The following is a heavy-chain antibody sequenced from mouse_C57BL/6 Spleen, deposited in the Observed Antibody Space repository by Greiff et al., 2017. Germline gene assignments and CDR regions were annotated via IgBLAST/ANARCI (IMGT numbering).Heavy chain of an antibody. V-gene: IGHV1-15*01. CDR3: TRKGNYDYSTRYFDV. CDR1: GYTFTDYE. Sequence: VKLMESGAELVRPGASVTLSCKASGYTFTDYEMHWVKQTPVHGLEWIGAIDPETGGTAYNQKFKGKAILTADKSSSTAYMELRSLTSEDSAVYYCTRKGNYDYSTRYFDVWGTGTTVTVSS. D-gene: IGHD2-4*01. J-gene: IGHJ1*03. CDR2: IDPETGGT.